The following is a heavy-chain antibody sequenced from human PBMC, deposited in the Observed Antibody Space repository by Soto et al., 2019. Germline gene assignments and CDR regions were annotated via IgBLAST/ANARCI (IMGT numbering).Heavy chain of an antibody. Sequence: SETLSLTCTVSGGSISSYYWSWIRQPPGKGLEWIGYIYYSGSTNYNPSLKSRVTISVDTSKNQFSLKLSSVTAADTAVYYCAGSNYDFWSGYGLLDYWGQGTLVTVSS. CDR2: IYYSGST. D-gene: IGHD3-3*01. J-gene: IGHJ4*02. CDR1: GGSISSYY. CDR3: AGSNYDFWSGYGLLDY. V-gene: IGHV4-59*01.